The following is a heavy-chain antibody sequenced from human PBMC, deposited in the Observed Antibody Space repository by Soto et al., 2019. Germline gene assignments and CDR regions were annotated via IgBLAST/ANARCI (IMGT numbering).Heavy chain of an antibody. CDR2: ITPIYPTT. D-gene: IGHD5-18*01. J-gene: IGHJ4*02. Sequence: SXKVSCKSSGGTFYTYTFSWVRQAPVQGLEWMGSITPIYPTTNYAEKFQGRLTVTADGSTNTAYMELNSLTSDDTAVYYCARIPRYSFPTSDDLDSWGQGTLVTVSS. CDR1: GGTFYTYT. V-gene: IGHV1-69*13. CDR3: ARIPRYSFPTSDDLDS.